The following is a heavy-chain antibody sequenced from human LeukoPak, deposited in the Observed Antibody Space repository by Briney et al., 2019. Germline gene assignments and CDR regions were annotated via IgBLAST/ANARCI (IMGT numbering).Heavy chain of an antibody. CDR1: GYTFTNYW. V-gene: IGHV5-51*01. J-gene: IGHJ4*02. D-gene: IGHD3-22*01. CDR3: ARHGILSSGYSDY. CDR2: IYPGDSDT. Sequence: GESLKISCKASGYTFTNYWIGWVRQMPGKGLEWMGIIYPGDSDTRYSPSFQGQVTISADKSISTAYLQWSSLKASDTAMYYCARHGILSSGYSDYWGQGTLVTVSS.